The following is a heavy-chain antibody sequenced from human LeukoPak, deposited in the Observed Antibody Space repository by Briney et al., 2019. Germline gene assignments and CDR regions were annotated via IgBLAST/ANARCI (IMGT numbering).Heavy chain of an antibody. CDR1: GYSISSGYY. CDR2: IYYSGST. V-gene: IGHV4-61*01. CDR3: ARERGWFDP. J-gene: IGHJ5*02. Sequence: PSETLSLTCTVSGYSISSGYYWGWIRQPPGKGLEWIGYIYYSGSTNYNPSLKSRVTISVDTSKNQFSLKLSSVTAADTAVYYCARERGWFDPWGQGTLVTVSS.